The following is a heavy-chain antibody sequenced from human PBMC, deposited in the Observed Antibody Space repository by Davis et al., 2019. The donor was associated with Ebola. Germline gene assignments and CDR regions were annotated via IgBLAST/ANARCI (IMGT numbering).Heavy chain of an antibody. CDR2: IFLDDSDI. CDR3: ATLPYCTDGTCYRGLDL. CDR1: GYTSSNYW. Sequence: GESLKISCKGSGYTSSNYWIGWVRQLPGKGLEWVGIIFLDDSDIRYSPSFQGHVTISADTSITTAYLQWSSLKASDTAMYYCATLPYCTDGTCYRGLDLWGQGTLVTVSS. D-gene: IGHD2-15*01. J-gene: IGHJ4*02. V-gene: IGHV5-51*01.